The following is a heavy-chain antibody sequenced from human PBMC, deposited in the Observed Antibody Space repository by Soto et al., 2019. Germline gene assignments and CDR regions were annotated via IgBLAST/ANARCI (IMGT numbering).Heavy chain of an antibody. CDR1: GYTFTGYY. CDR2: INPNSGGT. CDR3: ARAPVGEAAAGTNWFDP. D-gene: IGHD6-13*01. Sequence: ASVKVSCKASGYTFTGYYMHWVRQAPGQGLEWMGWINPNSGGTNYAQKFQGWVTMTRDTSISTAYMELSRLRSDDTAVYYCARAPVGEAAAGTNWFDPWGQGTLVTVSS. V-gene: IGHV1-2*04. J-gene: IGHJ5*02.